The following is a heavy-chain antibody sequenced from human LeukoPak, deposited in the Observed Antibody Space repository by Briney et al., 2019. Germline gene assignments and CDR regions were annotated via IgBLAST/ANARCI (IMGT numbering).Heavy chain of an antibody. CDR1: GFTFSSYS. CDR2: INSDGSST. CDR3: ARDYSLEVDY. D-gene: IGHD1-26*01. J-gene: IGHJ4*02. Sequence: PGGSLRLSCAASGFTFSSYSMNWVRQAPGKGLEWVSRINSDGSSTSYADSVKGRFTISRDNAKNTLYLQMNSLRAEDTAVYYCARDYSLEVDYWGQGTLVTVSS. V-gene: IGHV3-74*01.